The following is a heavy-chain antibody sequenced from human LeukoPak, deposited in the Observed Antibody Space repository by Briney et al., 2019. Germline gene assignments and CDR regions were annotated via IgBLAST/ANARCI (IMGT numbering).Heavy chain of an antibody. V-gene: IGHV3-21*01. D-gene: IGHD3-22*01. CDR3: ARDSDIVVVIPNDY. J-gene: IGHJ4*02. CDR2: ISSSSSYI. Sequence: KTGGSLRLSCAASGFTFSSYSMNWVRQAPGKGLEWVSSISSSSSYIYYTDSVKGRFTISRDNAKNSLYPQMNSLRAEDTAVYYCARDSDIVVVIPNDYWGQGTLVTVSS. CDR1: GFTFSSYS.